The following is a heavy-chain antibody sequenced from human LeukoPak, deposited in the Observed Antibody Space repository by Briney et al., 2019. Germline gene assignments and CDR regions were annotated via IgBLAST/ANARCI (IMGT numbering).Heavy chain of an antibody. CDR2: IWCDGSNE. CDR3: ARDLDDSSGYYYDLTY. J-gene: IGHJ4*02. V-gene: IGHV3-33*01. CDR1: GFTFSSYG. Sequence: PGGSLRLSCAASGFTFSSYGMHWVRQAPGKGLEWVAVIWCDGSNEYYADSVKGRFTISRDNSKNTLYLQMNSLRAEDTAVYYCARDLDDSSGYYYDLTYWGQGTLVTVSS. D-gene: IGHD3-22*01.